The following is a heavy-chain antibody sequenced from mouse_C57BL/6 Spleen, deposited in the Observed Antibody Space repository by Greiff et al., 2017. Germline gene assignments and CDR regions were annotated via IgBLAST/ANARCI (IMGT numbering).Heavy chain of an antibody. D-gene: IGHD1-1*01. Sequence: VQLQQSGTVLARPGASVKMSCKTSGYTFTSYWMHWVKQRPGQGLEWIGAIYPGNSDTSYNQKFKGKAKLTAVTSASTAYMELSSLTNEDSAVYYCTRAYGSSYDYFDYWGQGTTLTVSS. CDR1: GYTFTSYW. J-gene: IGHJ2*01. CDR3: TRAYGSSYDYFDY. CDR2: IYPGNSDT. V-gene: IGHV1-5*01.